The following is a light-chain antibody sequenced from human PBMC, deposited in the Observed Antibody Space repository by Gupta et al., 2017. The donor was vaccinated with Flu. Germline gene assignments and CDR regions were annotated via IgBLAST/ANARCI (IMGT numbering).Light chain of an antibody. V-gene: IGLV3-1*01. CDR3: QAWDSTTVV. CDR2: QDN. Sequence: SYARIQSPSVSVSPGQTASNPCSGDKLGDTSVCWYQQKAGQSPVMVIYQDNKRPSGIPERFSGSSSGKTATLTIDGTQPMDEADYYCQAWDSTTVVFGGGTKLAVL. CDR1: KLGDTS. J-gene: IGLJ2*01.